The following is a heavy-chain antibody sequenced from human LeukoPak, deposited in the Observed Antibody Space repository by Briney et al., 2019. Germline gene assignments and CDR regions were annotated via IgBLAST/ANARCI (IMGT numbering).Heavy chain of an antibody. CDR1: GFTFSHAW. CDR2: ISSSSSYI. CDR3: ARYGDSNAFDI. D-gene: IGHD4-17*01. J-gene: IGHJ3*02. V-gene: IGHV3-21*01. Sequence: GGSLRLSCAASGFTFSHAWMNWVRQALGKGLEWVSSISSSSSYIYYADSVKGRFTISRDNAKNSLYLQMNSLRAEDTAVYYCARYGDSNAFDIWGQGTMVTVSS.